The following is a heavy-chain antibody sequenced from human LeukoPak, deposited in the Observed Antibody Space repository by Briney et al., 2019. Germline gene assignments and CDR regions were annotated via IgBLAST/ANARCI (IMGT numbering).Heavy chain of an antibody. CDR3: ARDRSGMDV. V-gene: IGHV6-1*01. CDR1: GDSVSTNSAA. CDR2: TYYRSNWYN. J-gene: IGHJ6*04. Sequence: SQTLSLTCAISGDSVSTNSAAWNWIRQSPSRGLEWLGRTYYRSNWYNDYAVSVKSRITITPDRYRNQFSLHLNSVTPEDTAIYYCARDRSGMDVWGKGTTVAVSS.